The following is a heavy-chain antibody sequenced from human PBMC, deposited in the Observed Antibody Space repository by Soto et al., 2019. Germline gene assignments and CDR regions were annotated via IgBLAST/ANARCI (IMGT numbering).Heavy chain of an antibody. J-gene: IGHJ4*02. CDR1: GFTFNTHW. Sequence: GVLRLSCTASGFTFNTHWMHWVRQAPGKGLVWVSRIYFDGITTNYADSVKGRLTVSRDNAKNTVYLHVNTLRDEDTAVYYCARGGAMGVDYWGQGTLVTVSS. V-gene: IGHV3-74*01. CDR2: IYFDGITT. D-gene: IGHD1-26*01. CDR3: ARGGAMGVDY.